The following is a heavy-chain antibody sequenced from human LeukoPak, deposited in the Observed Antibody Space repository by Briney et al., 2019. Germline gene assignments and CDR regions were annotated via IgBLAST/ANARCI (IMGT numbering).Heavy chain of an antibody. Sequence: GGSLRLSCTASGFTFGDYAMSWVRQAPGKGPEWVGSIRRKANGGTTEYAASAKGRFTISRDDSKSIAYLQMNSLKTEDTAVYYCTSGLYYDSWSDLFDYWGQGTLVTVSS. CDR2: IRRKANGGTT. J-gene: IGHJ4*02. CDR1: GFTFGDYA. V-gene: IGHV3-49*04. CDR3: TSGLYYDSWSDLFDY. D-gene: IGHD3-3*01.